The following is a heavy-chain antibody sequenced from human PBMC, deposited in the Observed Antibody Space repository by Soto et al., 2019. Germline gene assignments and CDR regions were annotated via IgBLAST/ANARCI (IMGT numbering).Heavy chain of an antibody. CDR2: ISGNGSNK. CDR1: GFTFSSYA. D-gene: IGHD3-3*01. CDR3: ARVRTYYDFWSGYYSTKYYGMDV. V-gene: IGHV3-23*01. J-gene: IGHJ6*02. Sequence: PGGSLRLSCAASGFTFSSYAMSWVRQAPGKGLEWVSAISGNGSNKYYADSVKGRFTISRDNSKNTLYLQMNSPRAEDTAVYYCARVRTYYDFWSGYYSTKYYGMDVWGQGTTVTVSS.